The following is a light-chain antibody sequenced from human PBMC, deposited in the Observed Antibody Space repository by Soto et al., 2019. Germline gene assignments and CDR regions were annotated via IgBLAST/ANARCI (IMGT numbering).Light chain of an antibody. CDR1: QSISDN. CDR3: QQYNNWPYT. J-gene: IGKJ5*01. CDR2: GAS. V-gene: IGKV3-15*01. Sequence: EIFMVQSRCSLSLYAAVGVTPSCRASQSISDNSAWYQQKPGQAPRLLMFGASTRATGTPARFSGSGSGTDFTLTITSLESEDFAVYYCQQYNNWPYTFGQGTRLEIK.